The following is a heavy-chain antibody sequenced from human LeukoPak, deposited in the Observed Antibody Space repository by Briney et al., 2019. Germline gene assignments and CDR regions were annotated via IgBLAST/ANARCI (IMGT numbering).Heavy chain of an antibody. Sequence: PGGSLRLSCAASGFILNDYERNWVRQAPGKGLEWVSYISSSGSPVYYADSVRGRFTISRDNAKNSLYLQMNSLRAEDTAVYYCARTFDNWGQGTKVTVSS. CDR3: ARTFDN. J-gene: IGHJ3*02. CDR2: ISSSGSPV. CDR1: GFILNDYE. V-gene: IGHV3-48*03.